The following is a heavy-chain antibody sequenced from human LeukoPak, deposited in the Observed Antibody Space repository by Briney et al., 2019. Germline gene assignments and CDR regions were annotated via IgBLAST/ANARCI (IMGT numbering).Heavy chain of an antibody. CDR1: GFSFSSYA. CDR3: AKGPRGYDSYYFDY. V-gene: IGHV3-23*01. J-gene: IGHJ4*02. CDR2: TSSKGGST. Sequence: GGSLRLSCATSGFSFSSYAMSWVRQGPGEGLEWVSGTSSKGGSTYYADSARGRFTISRDNSKNTLYLQMNSMRAEDTAVYYCAKGPRGYDSYYFDYWGQGALVTVSS. D-gene: IGHD5-12*01.